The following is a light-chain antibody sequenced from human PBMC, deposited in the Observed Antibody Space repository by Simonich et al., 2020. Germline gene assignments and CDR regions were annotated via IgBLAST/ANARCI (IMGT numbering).Light chain of an antibody. J-gene: IGKJ1*01. CDR3: QQYNNWWT. Sequence: EIVLTQSPATLSLSPGERATLSCRASQSVSSYLAWYHQKPGQAPRFLIYDASTRATDIQGRFRGRGSGTEFTLTISSMQSEDFAVYYCQQYNNWWTFGQGTKVEIK. CDR1: QSVSSY. V-gene: IGKV3-15*01. CDR2: DAS.